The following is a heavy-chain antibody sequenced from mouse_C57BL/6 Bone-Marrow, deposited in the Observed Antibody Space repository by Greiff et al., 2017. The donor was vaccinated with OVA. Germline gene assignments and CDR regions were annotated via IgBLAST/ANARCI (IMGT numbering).Heavy chain of an antibody. J-gene: IGHJ3*01. CDR3: ARPPYYYGSRDY. Sequence: QVQLQQPGAELVKPGASVKMSCKASGYTFTSYWITWVKQRPGQGLEWIGDIYPGSGSTNYNEKFKSKATLTVDTSSSTAYMQLSSLTSEDSAVYYCARPPYYYGSRDYWGQGTLVTVSA. CDR1: GYTFTSYW. CDR2: IYPGSGST. D-gene: IGHD1-1*01. V-gene: IGHV1-55*01.